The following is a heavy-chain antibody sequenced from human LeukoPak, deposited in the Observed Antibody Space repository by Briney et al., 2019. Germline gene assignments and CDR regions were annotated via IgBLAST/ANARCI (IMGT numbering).Heavy chain of an antibody. CDR1: GFTFSSYW. D-gene: IGHD1-7*01. CDR3: VKSRSLAGTTDYFDY. CDR2: ISSNGGST. V-gene: IGHV3-64D*09. Sequence: GGSLRLSCAASGFTFSSYWMHSVRQAPGKGLEYVSAISSNGGSTYYADSVKGRFTISRDNSKNTLYLQMSSLRAEDTAVYYCVKSRSLAGTTDYFDYWGQGTLVTVSS. J-gene: IGHJ4*02.